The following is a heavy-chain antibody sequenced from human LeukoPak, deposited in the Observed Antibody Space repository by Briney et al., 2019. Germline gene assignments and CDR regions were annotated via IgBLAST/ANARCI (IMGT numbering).Heavy chain of an antibody. CDR2: LYNTGNT. V-gene: IGHV3-53*01. CDR1: GFTVNSNC. CDR3: ARLTADGRLYFVD. D-gene: IGHD6-13*01. Sequence: GGSLGLSCAASGFTVNSNCLSWVRQAPGKGLEWVSTLYNTGNTYYANSVKGRFSISRDNSKNTLFLQMNSLRAEDTAVYYCARLTADGRLYFVDWGPGTLVTVSS. J-gene: IGHJ4*02.